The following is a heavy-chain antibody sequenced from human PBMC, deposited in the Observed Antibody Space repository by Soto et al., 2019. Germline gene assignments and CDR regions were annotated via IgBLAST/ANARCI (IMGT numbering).Heavy chain of an antibody. CDR2: ISSSSSTI. V-gene: IGHV3-48*01. D-gene: IGHD3-3*01. J-gene: IGHJ4*02. CDR3: ASHYYDFWSGYYFDY. Sequence: GGSLRLSCAASGFTFSSYSMNWVRQAPGKGLEWVSYISSSSSTIYYADSVKGRFTISRDNAKNSLYLQMNSLRAEDTAVYYCASHYYDFWSGYYFDYWGQGTLVTVSS. CDR1: GFTFSSYS.